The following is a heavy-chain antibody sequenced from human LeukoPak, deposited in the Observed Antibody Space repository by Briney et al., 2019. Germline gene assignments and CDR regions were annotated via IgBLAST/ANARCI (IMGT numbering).Heavy chain of an antibody. CDR2: IIPIFGTA. J-gene: IGHJ6*03. Sequence: GASVKVSCKASGYTFTSYGISWVRQAPGQGLEWMGGIIPIFGTANYAQKFQGRVTITTDESTSTAYMELSSLRSEDTAVYYCAREGQDGVYYYYMDVWGKGTTVTVSS. CDR3: AREGQDGVYYYYMDV. V-gene: IGHV1-69*05. CDR1: GYTFTSYG.